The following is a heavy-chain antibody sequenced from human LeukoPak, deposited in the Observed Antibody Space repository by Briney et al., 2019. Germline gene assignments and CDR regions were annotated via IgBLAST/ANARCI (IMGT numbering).Heavy chain of an antibody. D-gene: IGHD2/OR15-2a*01. J-gene: IGHJ4*02. CDR1: GFIFSDYY. CDR3: ARVPPHGLSKNYFDY. V-gene: IGHV3-11*01. CDR2: ITNSGSTI. Sequence: PGGSLRLPCTASGFIFSDYYMSWIRQAPGKGLEWVSYITNSGSTIYYADSVKSRFTISRDNAKTSLYLQMSSLRGEDTAVYYCARVPPHGLSKNYFDYWGQGALVTVSS.